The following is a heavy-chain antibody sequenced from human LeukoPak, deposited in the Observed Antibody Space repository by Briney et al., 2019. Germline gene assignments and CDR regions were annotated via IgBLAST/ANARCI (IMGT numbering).Heavy chain of an antibody. CDR1: GYTFNGYY. Sequence: ASVKVSCKASGYTFNGYYMHWVRQAPGQGLEWMGWINPNSGGTNYAQKFQGRVTMTRDTSISTAYMELSRLRSDDTAVYYCAREHSYGSWVFEFWGQGTLVTVSS. J-gene: IGHJ4*02. D-gene: IGHD5-18*01. CDR2: INPNSGGT. V-gene: IGHV1-2*02. CDR3: AREHSYGSWVFEF.